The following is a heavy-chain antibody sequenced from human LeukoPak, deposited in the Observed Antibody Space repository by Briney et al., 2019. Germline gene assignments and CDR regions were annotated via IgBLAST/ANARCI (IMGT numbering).Heavy chain of an antibody. CDR1: GGSISSYY. CDR2: IYTSGST. V-gene: IGHV4-4*07. Sequence: PSETLSLTCTVSGGSISSYYWSWIRRPAGKGLEWIGRIYTSGSTNYSPSLKSRVTMSVDTSKNQFSLHLTSVTAADTAVYYCARESGSYRSLDYWGQGTLVTVSS. D-gene: IGHD1-26*01. J-gene: IGHJ4*02. CDR3: ARESGSYRSLDY.